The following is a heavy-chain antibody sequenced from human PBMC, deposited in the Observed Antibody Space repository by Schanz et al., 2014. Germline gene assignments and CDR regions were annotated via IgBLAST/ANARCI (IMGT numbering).Heavy chain of an antibody. CDR1: GYSFTTYD. D-gene: IGHD4-17*01. CDR2: MNPTTGNR. J-gene: IGHJ4*02. CDR3: AIHYGDRPL. Sequence: QVQLVQSGAEVKKPGASVRVSCKASGYSFTTYDVNWVRQATGQGLEWMGWMNPTTGNRGYAQNFQGRVTMTRDTSLKTANMEMTDLKLADAGRYYLAIHYGDRPLWGQGTLIAVSS. V-gene: IGHV1-8*01.